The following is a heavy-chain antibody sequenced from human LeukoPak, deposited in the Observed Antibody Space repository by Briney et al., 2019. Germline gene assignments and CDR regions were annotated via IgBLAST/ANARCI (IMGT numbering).Heavy chain of an antibody. CDR2: INHSGST. CDR1: GGSISSSSYY. J-gene: IGHJ6*02. CDR3: ARGNHVLRFLEWSRYYYYGMDV. D-gene: IGHD3-3*01. Sequence: ASETLSLTCTVSGGSISSSSYYWSWIRQPPGKGLEWIGEINHSGSTNYNPSLKSRVTISVDTSKNQFSLKLSSVTAADTAVYYCARGNHVLRFLEWSRYYYYGMDVWGQGTTVTVSS. V-gene: IGHV4-39*07.